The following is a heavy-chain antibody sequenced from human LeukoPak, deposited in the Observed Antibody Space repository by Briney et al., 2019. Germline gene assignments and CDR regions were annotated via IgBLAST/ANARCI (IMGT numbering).Heavy chain of an antibody. V-gene: IGHV1-2*02. J-gene: IGHJ3*02. D-gene: IGHD1-1*01. Sequence: GASVKVSCKASGYTFTGYYMHWVRQAPGQGLEWMGWINPNSGGTNYAQKFQGRVTMTRDTSISTAYMELSGLRSDDTALYYCARVASTTRRHDAFDIWGQGTMVTVSS. CDR2: INPNSGGT. CDR3: ARVASTTRRHDAFDI. CDR1: GYTFTGYY.